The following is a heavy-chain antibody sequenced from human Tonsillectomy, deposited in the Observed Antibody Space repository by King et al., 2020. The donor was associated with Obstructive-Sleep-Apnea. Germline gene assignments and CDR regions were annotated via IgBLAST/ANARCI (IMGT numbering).Heavy chain of an antibody. CDR1: GFTFRSFW. J-gene: IGHJ3*01. Sequence: VQLVESGGGLVQPGGPLRLSCAASGFTFRSFWIHWVRQAPGKGLEWVSRIDNDGSNTIYVDSVKGRFTFSRDNAKNTVYLQMNTVTTDDTALYYCARGGYTHAFDLWGQGTMVTVSS. V-gene: IGHV3-74*01. CDR3: ARGGYTHAFDL. CDR2: IDNDGSNT. D-gene: IGHD5-18*01.